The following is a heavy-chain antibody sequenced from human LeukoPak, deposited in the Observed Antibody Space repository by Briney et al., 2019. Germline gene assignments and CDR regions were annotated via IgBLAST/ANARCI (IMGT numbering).Heavy chain of an antibody. J-gene: IGHJ3*01. D-gene: IGHD2-15*01. CDR1: GFTFSSYS. CDR2: IINTSSSI. Sequence: GGSPRLFCAASGFTFSSYSMNWVLQATGKELQWFSSIINTSSSISYSNPAKDRFTTSTDNTKISMYLQLNSMIAEAAAGNSYSRSPLQGRAHLWDKGTMVSVSS. V-gene: IGHV3-21*01. CDR3: SRSPLQGRAHL.